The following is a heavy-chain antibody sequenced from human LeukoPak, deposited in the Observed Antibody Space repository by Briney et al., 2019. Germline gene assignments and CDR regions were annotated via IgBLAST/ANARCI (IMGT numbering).Heavy chain of an antibody. CDR2: INPHSGGT. CDR3: AREYYDISTGSLDY. CDR1: GYRFTGYY. Sequence: ASVKVSCKASGYRFTGYYIHWVRQAPGQGLEWMGWINPHSGGTKFAQKFQGRVTMTRDTSIRTAYMEVSRLRSDDAAVYYCAREYYDISTGSLDYWGQGTLVTVSS. J-gene: IGHJ4*02. V-gene: IGHV1-2*02. D-gene: IGHD3-9*01.